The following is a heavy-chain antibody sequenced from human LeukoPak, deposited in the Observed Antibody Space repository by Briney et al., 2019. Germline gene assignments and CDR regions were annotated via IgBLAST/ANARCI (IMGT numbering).Heavy chain of an antibody. CDR3: TKRHMTTVGEDY. J-gene: IGHJ4*02. Sequence: GGSLRLSCAASGFTFSSYAMSWVRQAPGKGLEWVSAIDGSGGSTFYADSVKGRFTISKDNSENTLYLQMNSLRAEDTAVYYCTKRHMTTVGEDYWGQGALVTVSS. V-gene: IGHV3-23*01. CDR1: GFTFSSYA. D-gene: IGHD4-23*01. CDR2: IDGSGGST.